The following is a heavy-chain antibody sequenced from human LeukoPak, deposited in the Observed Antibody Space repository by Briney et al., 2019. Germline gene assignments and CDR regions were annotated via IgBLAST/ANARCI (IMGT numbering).Heavy chain of an antibody. J-gene: IGHJ3*02. CDR1: GGSINISHW. Sequence: SVTLSLTCAVSGGSINISHWLSWVRQRPGKWLEWIGDIYDSGSNNYNQSLKSRVTISVDKSKNQFYLKLRSVNDADRAVFYCARDRHGYDPFDIWGQGTMVTVSS. D-gene: IGHD5-12*01. CDR3: ARDRHGYDPFDI. CDR2: IYDSGSN. V-gene: IGHV4-4*02.